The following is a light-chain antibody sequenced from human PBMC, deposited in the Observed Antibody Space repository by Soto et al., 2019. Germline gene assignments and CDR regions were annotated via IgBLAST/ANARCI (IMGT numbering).Light chain of an antibody. CDR1: SSDVGGYNY. CDR2: EVS. V-gene: IGLV2-14*01. Sequence: QSALTQPASVSGSPGQSITISCTGTSSDVGGYNYVSWYQQHPGKAPKLMIYEVSHRPSGVSNRFSGSKSGNTASLTISGLQAEDEADYYCRSYTSSSTPYVFGTGPKLTVL. J-gene: IGLJ1*01. CDR3: RSYTSSSTPYV.